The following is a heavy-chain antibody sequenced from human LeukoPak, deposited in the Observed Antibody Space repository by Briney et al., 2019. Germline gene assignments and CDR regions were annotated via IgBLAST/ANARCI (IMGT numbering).Heavy chain of an antibody. D-gene: IGHD6-13*01. CDR2: VANDGRDK. Sequence: GGSLRLSCAASGFTFSNYGMHWVRQAPGKGLEWVAVVANDGRDKRYADSVKGRFTISRDNSKNTVYLQMNSLRAEDTAVYYCAEDLNVAAAGYYFDYWGQGTLVTVSS. CDR3: AEDLNVAAAGYYFDY. CDR1: GFTFSNYG. V-gene: IGHV3-30*18. J-gene: IGHJ4*02.